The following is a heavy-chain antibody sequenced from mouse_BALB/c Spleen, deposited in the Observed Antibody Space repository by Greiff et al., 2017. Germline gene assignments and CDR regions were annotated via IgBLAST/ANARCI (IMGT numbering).Heavy chain of an antibody. J-gene: IGHJ4*01. D-gene: IGHD1-1*01. Sequence: EVMLVESGGGLVQPGGSLKLSCAASGFTFSSYGMSWVRQTPDKRLELVATINSNGGSTYYPDGVKGRFTISRDNAKNTLYLQMSSLKSEDTAMYYCARDYGSSYYAMDYWGQGTSVTVSS. CDR3: ARDYGSSYYAMDY. CDR2: INSNGGST. CDR1: GFTFSSYG. V-gene: IGHV5-6-3*01.